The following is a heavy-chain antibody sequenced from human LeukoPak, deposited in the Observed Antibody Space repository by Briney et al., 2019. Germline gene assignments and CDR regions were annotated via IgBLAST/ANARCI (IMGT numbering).Heavy chain of an antibody. J-gene: IGHJ4*02. Sequence: ASVKVSCKASGYTFGTHWMHWVRQAPGQGLEWMAIINPSGDFRSYAQKFQGRLTVTRDMSTRTVYMELRSLRSDDTAVYYCARDGHLTMVRGVTLDYWGQGTLVTVSS. CDR2: INPSGDFR. D-gene: IGHD3-10*01. CDR3: ARDGHLTMVRGVTLDY. CDR1: GYTFGTHW. V-gene: IGHV1-46*01.